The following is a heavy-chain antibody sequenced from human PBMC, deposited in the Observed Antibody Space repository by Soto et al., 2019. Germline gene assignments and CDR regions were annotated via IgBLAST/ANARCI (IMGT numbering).Heavy chain of an antibody. CDR3: TRSLPTPDF. V-gene: IGHV5-51*01. J-gene: IGHJ4*02. CDR2: IYPGDSDT. Sequence: PGESLKISCNGSGYSFISHWIGWVRQMPGKGLEWMGIIYPGDSDTRYSPSFEGQVTITADKTTTTAYLQWSSLKASDTAMYYCTRSLPTPDFWGQGTLVTVSS. CDR1: GYSFISHW.